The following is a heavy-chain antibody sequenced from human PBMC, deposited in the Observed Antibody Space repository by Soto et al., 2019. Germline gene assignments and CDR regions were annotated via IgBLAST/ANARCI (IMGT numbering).Heavy chain of an antibody. CDR1: GYSFTSYW. V-gene: IGHV5-51*01. D-gene: IGHD2-15*01. CDR2: IYPGDSDT. J-gene: IGHJ6*02. Sequence: GDALKISCKGSGYSFTSYWIGWVRQMPGKDLEWMGIIYPGDSDTRYSPPFQGQVTISADKSISTAYLQWSSLKASDTARYYCARQGYCSGGSCHYYYGMDVWGQGTTVTVSS. CDR3: ARQGYCSGGSCHYYYGMDV.